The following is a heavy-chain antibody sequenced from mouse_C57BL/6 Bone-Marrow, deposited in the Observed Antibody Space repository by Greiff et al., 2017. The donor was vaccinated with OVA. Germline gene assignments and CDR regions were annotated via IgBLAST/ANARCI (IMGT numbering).Heavy chain of an antibody. CDR2: IYPGSGNT. D-gene: IGHD3-2*02. CDR1: GYTFTDYY. J-gene: IGHJ2*01. CDR3: AREEDSSGY. V-gene: IGHV1-76*01. Sequence: VQLQQSGAELVRPGASVKLSCKASGYTFTDYYINWVKQRPGQGLEWIARIYPGSGNTYYNEKFKGKATLTAEKSSSTAYMQLSSLTSEDSTVYFCAREEDSSGYWGQGTTLTVSS.